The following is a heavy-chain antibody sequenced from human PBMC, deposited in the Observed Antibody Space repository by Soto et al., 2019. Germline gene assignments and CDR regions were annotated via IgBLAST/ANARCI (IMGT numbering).Heavy chain of an antibody. CDR3: AKDIPVIDDLRFLEWLALDYMDV. CDR1: GFTFSSYA. J-gene: IGHJ6*03. V-gene: IGHV3-23*01. Sequence: EVQLLESGGGLVQPGGSLRLSCAASGFTFSSYAMSWVRQAPGKGLEWVSAISGSGGSTYYADSVKGRFTISRDNSKNPLYLQMNRLRAEDKAVYYCAKDIPVIDDLRFLEWLALDYMDVWGKGTTVTVSS. D-gene: IGHD3-3*01. CDR2: ISGSGGST.